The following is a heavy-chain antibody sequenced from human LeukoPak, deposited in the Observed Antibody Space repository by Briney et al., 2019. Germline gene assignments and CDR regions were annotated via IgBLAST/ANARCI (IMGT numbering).Heavy chain of an antibody. D-gene: IGHD6-19*01. CDR3: AREPVAVAGTGLYY. CDR1: GYTFTGYY. Sequence: ASVKVSCKASGYTFTGYYMHWVQQAPGQGLEWMGWINPNSGGTNYAQKFQGRVTMTRDTSISTAYMELSRLRSDDTAVYYCAREPVAVAGTGLYYWGQGTLVTVSS. J-gene: IGHJ4*02. V-gene: IGHV1-2*02. CDR2: INPNSGGT.